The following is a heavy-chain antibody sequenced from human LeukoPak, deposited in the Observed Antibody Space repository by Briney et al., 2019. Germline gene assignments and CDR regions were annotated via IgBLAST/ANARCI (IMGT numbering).Heavy chain of an antibody. CDR1: GGSFSGYY. V-gene: IGHV4-34*01. Sequence: SETLSLTCAVYGGSFSGYYWSWIRQPPGKGLEWIGEINHSGSTNYNPSLKSRVTISVDTSKSQFSLKLSSVTAADTAVYYCARLGSTISFDYWGQGTLVTVSS. CDR3: ARLGSTISFDY. CDR2: INHSGST. D-gene: IGHD2-2*01. J-gene: IGHJ4*02.